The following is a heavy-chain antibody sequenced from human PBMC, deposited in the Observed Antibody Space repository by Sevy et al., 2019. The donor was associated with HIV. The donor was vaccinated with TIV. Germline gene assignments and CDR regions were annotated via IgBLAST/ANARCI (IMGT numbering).Heavy chain of an antibody. D-gene: IGHD1-7*01. J-gene: IGHJ3*02. CDR1: GFTFSSYA. CDR3: AKDRVWELGDAFDI. Sequence: GGSLRLSCAASGFTFSSYALNWVRQAPGKGLEWVSGLSGNGGSTNYADSVKGRFALSRDNSKNTLYLQMNNLRAEDTAIYLCAKDRVWELGDAFDIWGQGTMVTVSS. V-gene: IGHV3-23*01. CDR2: LSGNGGST.